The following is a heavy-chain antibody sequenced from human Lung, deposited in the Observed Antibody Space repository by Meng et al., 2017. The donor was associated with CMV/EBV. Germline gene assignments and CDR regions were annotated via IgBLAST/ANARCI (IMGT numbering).Heavy chain of an antibody. D-gene: IGHD3-10*01. V-gene: IGHV3-48*03. CDR3: AREDYGSGSLSD. CDR2: ITSFGSTI. Sequence: GESXKISXAASAFTFSSYEMNWVRQAPGKGLEWVSYITSFGSTIHYADSVKGRFTISRDNAKNLLFLQMNSLRAEDTGVYYCAREDYGSGSLSDWGQGTLVTVSS. CDR1: AFTFSSYE. J-gene: IGHJ4*02.